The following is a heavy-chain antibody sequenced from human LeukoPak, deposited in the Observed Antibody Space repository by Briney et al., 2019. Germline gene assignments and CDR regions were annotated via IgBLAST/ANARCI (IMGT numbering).Heavy chain of an antibody. J-gene: IGHJ4*02. CDR3: ATSDDSSGSD. Sequence: GGSLRLSCVASGFTFSNYWMSWVRQAPGKGLQWVANINRDGSVKHYVESVKGRFTISRDNAKNSVYLQMSSLRAEDTAVYYCATSDDSSGSDWGQGTMVTVSS. CDR2: INRDGSVK. D-gene: IGHD3-22*01. CDR1: GFTFSNYW. V-gene: IGHV3-7*01.